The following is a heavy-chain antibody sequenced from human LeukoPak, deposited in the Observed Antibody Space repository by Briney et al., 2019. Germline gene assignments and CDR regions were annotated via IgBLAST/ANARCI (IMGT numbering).Heavy chain of an antibody. CDR3: AKRPRVYYYDSSGYPPARDTDY. V-gene: IGHV3-23*01. Sequence: GGSLRLSCAASGFTFSSYAMSWVRHAPGKGLEWVSAISGSGGSTYYADSVKGRFTISRDNSKNTLYLQMNSLRAEDTAVYYCAKRPRVYYYDSSGYPPARDTDYWGQGTLVTVSS. CDR2: ISGSGGST. D-gene: IGHD3-22*01. J-gene: IGHJ4*02. CDR1: GFTFSSYA.